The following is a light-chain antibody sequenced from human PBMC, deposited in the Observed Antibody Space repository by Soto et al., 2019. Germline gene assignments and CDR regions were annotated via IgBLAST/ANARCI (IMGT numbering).Light chain of an antibody. CDR1: SSNIGAGYD. CDR2: GNS. Sequence: QSVLTQPSSVSGAPGQRVTISCTGSSSNIGAGYDVHWYQQLPGTAPKLLIYGNSNRPSGVPDRFSGSKSGTSASLAITGLQAEDEADYYCQSYDSSLSGWAFGGGTQLTVL. CDR3: QSYDSSLSGWA. J-gene: IGLJ3*02. V-gene: IGLV1-40*01.